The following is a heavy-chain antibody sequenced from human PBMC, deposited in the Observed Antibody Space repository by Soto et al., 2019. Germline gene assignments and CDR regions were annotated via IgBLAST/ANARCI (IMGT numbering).Heavy chain of an antibody. CDR3: ARDTTVIKRVIVEGNEDWFDP. CDR1: GYTFTSYG. J-gene: IGHJ5*02. V-gene: IGHV1-18*01. CDR2: ISAYNGNT. D-gene: IGHD4-17*01. Sequence: ASVKVSCKASGYTFTSYGISWVRQAPGQGLEWMGWISAYNGNTNYAQKLQGRVTMTTDTSTSTAYMELRSLRSDDTAVYYCARDTTVIKRVIVEGNEDWFDPWGQGTLVTVSS.